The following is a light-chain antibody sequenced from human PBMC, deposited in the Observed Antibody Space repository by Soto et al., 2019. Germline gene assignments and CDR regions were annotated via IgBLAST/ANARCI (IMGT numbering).Light chain of an antibody. Sequence: QSALTQPASVSGSPGQSITISCTGTSSDVGYYNYVSWYQQHPGKAPKLMIYEVSNRPSGVSYRFSGSKSGNTASLAISGLQAEDEADYYGSSYTTSSTQVFGGGTKLTVL. CDR2: EVS. V-gene: IGLV2-14*01. CDR1: SSDVGYYNY. J-gene: IGLJ3*02. CDR3: SSYTTSSTQV.